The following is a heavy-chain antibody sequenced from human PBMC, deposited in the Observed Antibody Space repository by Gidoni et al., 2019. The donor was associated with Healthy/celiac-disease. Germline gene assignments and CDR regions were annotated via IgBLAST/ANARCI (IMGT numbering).Heavy chain of an antibody. CDR1: GFTFSSCA. J-gene: IGHJ4*02. D-gene: IGHD3-22*01. CDR3: ARTHSSGYYAWWDY. V-gene: IGHV3-23*01. Sequence: EVQLLESGGGLVQPGGSLRLSCAASGFTFSSCAMSWVRQAPGQGLEWVSAISGSGGSTYYAAYVKGRFTISRDNSKNTLYLQMNSLRAEDTAVYYCARTHSSGYYAWWDYWGQGTLVTVSS. CDR2: ISGSGGST.